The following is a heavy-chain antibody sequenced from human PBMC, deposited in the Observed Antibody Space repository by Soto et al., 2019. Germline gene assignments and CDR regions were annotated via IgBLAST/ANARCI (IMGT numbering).Heavy chain of an antibody. CDR3: ARDVGYCSSSTCLIDH. J-gene: IGHJ4*02. CDR1: GYTFNTYG. D-gene: IGHD2-2*01. CDR2: ISTFNGET. V-gene: IGHV1-18*01. Sequence: ASVKVSCKASGYTFNTYGISWVRQAPGQGLEWMGWISTFNGETRYAQKFQARVTVTTDTSTTSGYMELRSLRSDDTAVYYCARDVGYCSSSTCLIDHWGQGTLVTVSS.